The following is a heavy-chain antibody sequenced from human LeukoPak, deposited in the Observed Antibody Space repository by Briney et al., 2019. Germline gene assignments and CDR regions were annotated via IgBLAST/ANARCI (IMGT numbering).Heavy chain of an antibody. D-gene: IGHD6-19*01. V-gene: IGHV1-46*01. Sequence: ASVKVSCKASGYTFTSNYIHWVRQAPGQGLEWMGMIYPRDGSTSYARKFQGRVTVTRDTSTSTVHMELSGLRSEDTAVYYCARVAVANFDYWGQGTLVTVSS. J-gene: IGHJ4*02. CDR1: GYTFTSNY. CDR2: IYPRDGST. CDR3: ARVAVANFDY.